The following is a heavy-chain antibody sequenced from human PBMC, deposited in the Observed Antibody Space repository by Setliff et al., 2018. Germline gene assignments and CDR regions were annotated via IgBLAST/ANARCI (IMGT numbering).Heavy chain of an antibody. CDR2: VSGSGGST. CDR1: GFTFRSYA. Sequence: PGGSLRLSCAASGFTFRSYAMSWVRQAPGKGLEWVSGVSGSGGSTYYTDSVKGRFTISRDNSKNTLYLQMNSLRAEDTAVYYCAKESANYYYYMDVWGKGTTVTVSS. V-gene: IGHV3-23*01. CDR3: AKESANYYYYMDV. J-gene: IGHJ6*03.